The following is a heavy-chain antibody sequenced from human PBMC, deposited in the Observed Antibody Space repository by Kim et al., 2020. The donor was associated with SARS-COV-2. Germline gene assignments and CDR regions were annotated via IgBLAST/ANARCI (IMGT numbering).Heavy chain of an antibody. J-gene: IGHJ4*02. Sequence: GGSLRLSCAASGFTFSSYGMHWVRQAPGKGLEWVAVISYDGGNEYYTDSVKGRFTISRDNSKNTLWLQMNSLRAEDTAVYYCARGLNDALRYFDSFLTGTHFDCWGQGTLVTVSS. D-gene: IGHD3-9*01. CDR2: ISYDGGNE. V-gene: IGHV3-33*05. CDR1: GFTFSSYG. CDR3: ARGLNDALRYFDSFLTGTHFDC.